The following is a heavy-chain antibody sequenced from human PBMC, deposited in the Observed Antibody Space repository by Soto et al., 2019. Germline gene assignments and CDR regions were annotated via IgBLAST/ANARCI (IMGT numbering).Heavy chain of an antibody. CDR3: ARVPTLGPAARYYYYGIDV. V-gene: IGHV4-61*01. CDR1: GGSVSSGSYY. D-gene: IGHD2-2*01. CDR2: IYYSGST. Sequence: QVQLQESGPGLVKPSETLSLTCTVSGGSVSSGSYYWSWIRQPPGKGLEWIGYIYYSGSTNYNPSLKSRVTISVDTSKNQFSLKLSSVTAADTAVYYCARVPTLGPAARYYYYGIDVWGQGTTVTVSS. J-gene: IGHJ6*02.